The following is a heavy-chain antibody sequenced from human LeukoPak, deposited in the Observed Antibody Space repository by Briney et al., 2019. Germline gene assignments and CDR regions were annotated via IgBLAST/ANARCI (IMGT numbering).Heavy chain of an antibody. Sequence: AGGSLRLSCAASGFTLSNSAMNWVRQAPGKGLDWVSTISAGGDNTYYAESVKGRFSVSRDISKNTLYLQVISLRAEDTAVYYCARRYYGSGRSHGFDLWGRGTLVTVSS. CDR2: ISAGGDNT. V-gene: IGHV3-23*01. CDR1: GFTLSNSA. J-gene: IGHJ2*01. CDR3: ARRYYGSGRSHGFDL. D-gene: IGHD3-10*01.